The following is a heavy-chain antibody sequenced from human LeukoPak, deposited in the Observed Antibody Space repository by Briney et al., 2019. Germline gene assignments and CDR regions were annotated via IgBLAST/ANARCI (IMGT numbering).Heavy chain of an antibody. Sequence: SETLSLTCAVYGGSFSGYYWSWIRQPPGKGLEWIGEINHSGSTNYNPSLKSRVTISVDTCKNQFSLKLSSVTAADTAVYYCARTAAAGIDYWGQGTLVTVSS. V-gene: IGHV4-34*01. CDR2: INHSGST. CDR3: ARTAAAGIDY. J-gene: IGHJ4*02. D-gene: IGHD6-13*01. CDR1: GGSFSGYY.